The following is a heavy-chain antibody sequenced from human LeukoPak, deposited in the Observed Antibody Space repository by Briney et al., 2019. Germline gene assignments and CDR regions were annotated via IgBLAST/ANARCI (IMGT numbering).Heavy chain of an antibody. D-gene: IGHD3-3*01. CDR2: IKQDGSEK. J-gene: IGHJ6*03. CDR3: ARDNGVVHGVYYMDV. V-gene: IGHV3-7*01. Sequence: GGSRRLSCPPSGFTLGNNWMTWVRQAPGEGREWVADIKQDGSEKLYVNSVRGRFTISRDNAKMSLFLQMNSLRAEDTAVYYCARDNGVVHGVYYMDVWGKGTTVTVS. CDR1: GFTLGNNW.